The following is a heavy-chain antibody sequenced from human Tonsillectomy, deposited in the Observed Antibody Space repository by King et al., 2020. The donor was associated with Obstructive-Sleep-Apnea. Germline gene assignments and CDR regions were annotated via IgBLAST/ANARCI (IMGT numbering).Heavy chain of an antibody. V-gene: IGHV2-5*02. CDR3: AHTKGSPPELELGP. CDR1: GFSLSTSGLG. J-gene: IGHJ5*02. Sequence: TLKESGPTLVKPTQTLTLTCTCSGFSLSTSGLGVGWIRQPPGKALDWLALIYWDDDMRYSPALKSRLTITKDTSKNPVVLTMTNMDPVDTATYYCAHTKGSPPELELGPWGQGTLVTVSS. D-gene: IGHD1-7*01. CDR2: IYWDDDM.